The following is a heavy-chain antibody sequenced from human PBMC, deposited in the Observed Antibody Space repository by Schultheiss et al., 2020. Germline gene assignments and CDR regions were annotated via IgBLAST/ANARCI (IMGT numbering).Heavy chain of an antibody. J-gene: IGHJ5*02. CDR1: GYTFTGYY. CDR2: INAGNGNT. Sequence: ASVKVSCKASGYTFTGYYMHWVRQAPGQGLEWMGWINAGNGNTKYSQKFQGRVTITRDTSASTAYMELSSLRSEDTAVYYCARCGDFWSGYSWFDPWGQGTLVTVSS. V-gene: IGHV1-3*01. CDR3: ARCGDFWSGYSWFDP. D-gene: IGHD3-3*01.